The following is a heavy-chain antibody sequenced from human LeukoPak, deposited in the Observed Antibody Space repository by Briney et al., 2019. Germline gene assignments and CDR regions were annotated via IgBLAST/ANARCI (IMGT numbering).Heavy chain of an antibody. CDR3: ARELSSSWAFDY. CDR1: GFTFSSYG. V-gene: IGHV3-30*03. D-gene: IGHD6-13*01. Sequence: GGSLRLSCAASGFTFSSYGMHWVRQAPGKGLEWVAVISYDGSDKYYADSVKGRFTISRDNSKNTLYLQMNSLRAEDTAVYYCARELSSSWAFDYWGQGTLVTVSS. CDR2: ISYDGSDK. J-gene: IGHJ4*02.